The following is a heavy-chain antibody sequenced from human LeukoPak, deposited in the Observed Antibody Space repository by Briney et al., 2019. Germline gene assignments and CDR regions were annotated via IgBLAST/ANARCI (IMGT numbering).Heavy chain of an antibody. CDR3: ARGWIVLPLGLLVSAEPEFDY. D-gene: IGHD2/OR15-2a*01. J-gene: IGHJ4*02. Sequence: SETLSLTCTVSGGSISSGSYYWSWIRQHPGKGLEWIGYIYYSGSTYYNPSLKSRVTISVDTSKNQFSLKLSSVTAADTAVYYCARGWIVLPLGLLVSAEPEFDYWGQGTLVTVSS. CDR1: GGSISSGSYY. CDR2: IYYSGST. V-gene: IGHV4-31*03.